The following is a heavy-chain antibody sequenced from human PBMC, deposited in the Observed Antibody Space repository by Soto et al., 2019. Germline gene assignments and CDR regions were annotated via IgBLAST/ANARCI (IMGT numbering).Heavy chain of an antibody. V-gene: IGHV5-51*01. CDR3: ARQRDGYNPPPYYYYGMDV. D-gene: IGHD5-12*01. CDR2: IYPGDSDT. J-gene: IGHJ6*02. Sequence: GESLKISCKGSGYSFTSYWIGWVRQMHGKGLAWMGIIYPGDSDTRYSPSFQGQVTISADKSISTAYLQWSSLKASDTAMYYCARQRDGYNPPPYYYYGMDVWCQGTTVTV. CDR1: GYSFTSYW.